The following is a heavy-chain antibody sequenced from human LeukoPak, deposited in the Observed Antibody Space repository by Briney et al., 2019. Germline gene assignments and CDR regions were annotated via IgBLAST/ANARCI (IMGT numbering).Heavy chain of an antibody. D-gene: IGHD2-15*01. J-gene: IGHJ4*02. CDR1: GGTFSSYA. CDR2: IIPILGIA. V-gene: IGHV1-69*04. CDR3: ARDNFYCSGGSCYPN. Sequence: SVKVSCKASGGTFSSYAICWVRQAPGQGLEWMGRIIPILGIANYAQKFQGRVTITADKSTSTAYMELSSLRSEDTAVYYCARDNFYCSGGSCYPNWGQGTLVTVSS.